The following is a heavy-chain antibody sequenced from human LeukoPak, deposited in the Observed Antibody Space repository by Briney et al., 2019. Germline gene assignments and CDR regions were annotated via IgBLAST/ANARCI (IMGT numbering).Heavy chain of an antibody. CDR2: INYSGST. Sequence: PSETLSLTCAVYGGSFSGYYWSWIRQPPGKGLEWIGEINYSGSTNYNPSLKSRVTTSVDTSKNQFSLKLSSVTAADTAVYYCTRAEFNWFDIWGQGTRVIASS. CDR1: GGSFSGYY. CDR3: TRAEFNWFDI. J-gene: IGHJ5*02. V-gene: IGHV4-34*01.